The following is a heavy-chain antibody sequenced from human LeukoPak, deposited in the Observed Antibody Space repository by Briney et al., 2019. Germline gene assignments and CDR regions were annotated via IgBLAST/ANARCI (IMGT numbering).Heavy chain of an antibody. V-gene: IGHV3-30-3*01. CDR3: ARELGIEPSYDY. CDR1: GFTFSSYA. CDR2: ISYDGSNK. Sequence: HPGGSLRLSCAASGFTFSSYAMHWVRQAPGKGLEWVAVISYDGSNKYYADSVKGRFTIPRDNSKNTLYLQMNSLRAEDTAVYYCARELGIEPSYDYWGQGTLVTVSS. J-gene: IGHJ4*02. D-gene: IGHD1-14*01.